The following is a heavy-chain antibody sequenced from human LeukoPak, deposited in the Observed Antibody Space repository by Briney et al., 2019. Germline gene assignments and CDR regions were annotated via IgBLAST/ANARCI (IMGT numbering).Heavy chain of an antibody. Sequence: GGSLRLSCAASKSTFTTYSMNWVRQAPGKGLEWVSSISSSSSYIYYADSVKGRFTISRDNAKKSLYLQMNSLRAEDTAVYYCVAATGAFDFWGQGTMVTVSS. CDR3: VAATGAFDF. D-gene: IGHD6-19*01. J-gene: IGHJ3*01. CDR2: ISSSSSYI. CDR1: KSTFTTYS. V-gene: IGHV3-21*01.